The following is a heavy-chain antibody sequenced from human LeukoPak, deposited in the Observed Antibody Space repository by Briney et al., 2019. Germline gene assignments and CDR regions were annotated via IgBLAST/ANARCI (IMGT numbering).Heavy chain of an antibody. CDR2: INSDGRTT. V-gene: IGHV3-74*01. J-gene: IGHJ3*02. Sequence: PGGSLRLSCAVSGFTLSSYWMYWFRQAPGEGLVCVSRINSDGRTTNYADSVKGRFTISRDNAKNTLYLQMNSLRAEDTAVYYCASLVVTDDWAFDIWGQGTMVTVSS. D-gene: IGHD2-21*02. CDR3: ASLVVTDDWAFDI. CDR1: GFTLSSYW.